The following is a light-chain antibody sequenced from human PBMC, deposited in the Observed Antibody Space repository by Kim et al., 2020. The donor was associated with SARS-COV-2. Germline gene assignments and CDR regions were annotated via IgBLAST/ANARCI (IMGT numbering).Light chain of an antibody. J-gene: IGLJ3*02. Sequence: QLVLTQSPSASASLGASVKLTCSLSSGHSSYAIAWHQQQPGKGPRYLMKVNSDGSHSRGDGIPDRFSGSSSGAERYLTISSLQSKDEADYYCQTWGTGLVFGGGTKLTVL. V-gene: IGLV4-69*01. CDR2: VNSDGSH. CDR1: SGHSSYA. CDR3: QTWGTGLV.